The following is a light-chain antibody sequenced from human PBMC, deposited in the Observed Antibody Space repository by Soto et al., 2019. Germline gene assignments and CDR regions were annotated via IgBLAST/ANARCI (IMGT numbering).Light chain of an antibody. CDR1: QSVSSIY. CDR2: GAS. Sequence: EIVLTQSPGTLSLSPGERATLSCKASQSVSSIYLAWYQQKPGQAPRLLIYGASTRATGIPDRFSGSGSGTDFTLTISRLEPEDFAMYFCQQYGNSVLTFGQGTKVEIK. V-gene: IGKV3-20*01. CDR3: QQYGNSVLT. J-gene: IGKJ1*01.